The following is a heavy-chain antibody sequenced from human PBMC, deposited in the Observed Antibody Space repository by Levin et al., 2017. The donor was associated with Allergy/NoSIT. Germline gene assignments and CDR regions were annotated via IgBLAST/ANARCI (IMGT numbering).Heavy chain of an antibody. CDR3: ARGSDLLYRGDYYYGMDV. V-gene: IGHV1-69*08. CDR2: IIPMLGTT. D-gene: IGHD3-10*01. Sequence: SVKVSCTVSGGTLRSYTISWVRQAPGQGLEWMGRIIPMLGTTNYAQKFQGRITITADKSTNTAFMELRRLTSEDTAVYYCARGSDLLYRGDYYYGMDVWGQGTTVTVS. J-gene: IGHJ6*02. CDR1: GGTLRSYT.